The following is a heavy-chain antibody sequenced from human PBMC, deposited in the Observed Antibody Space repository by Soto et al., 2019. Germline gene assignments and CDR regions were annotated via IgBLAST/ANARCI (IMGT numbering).Heavy chain of an antibody. CDR3: ARAIGRDGSYKYGMDV. J-gene: IGHJ6*02. D-gene: IGHD1-1*01. CDR1: GFTFSSYS. Sequence: GGSLRLSCAASGFTFSSYSMNWVRQAPGKGLEWVSSISSSSSYIYYADSVKGRFTISRDNAKNSLYLQMNSLRAEDTAVYYCARAIGRDGSYKYGMDVWGQGTTITVSS. CDR2: ISSSSSYI. V-gene: IGHV3-21*01.